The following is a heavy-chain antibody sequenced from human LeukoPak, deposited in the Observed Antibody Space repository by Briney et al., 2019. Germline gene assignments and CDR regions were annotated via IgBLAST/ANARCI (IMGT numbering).Heavy chain of an antibody. V-gene: IGHV1-2*02. J-gene: IGHJ4*02. D-gene: IGHD2-8*02. CDR3: ARGPSTGCFDY. CDR1: GYTFTAYY. CDR2: INPNSGGT. Sequence: GASVKVSCKASGYTFTAYYVHWMRQAPGQGLEWMGWINPNSGGTDYAQKFQGRVTLTRDTSISTVYMELSSLRSDDTAVYYCARGPSTGCFDYWGQGSLVTVSS.